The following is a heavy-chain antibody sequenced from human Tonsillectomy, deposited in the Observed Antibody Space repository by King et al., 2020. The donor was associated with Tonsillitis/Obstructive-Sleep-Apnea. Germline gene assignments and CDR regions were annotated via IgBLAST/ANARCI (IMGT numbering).Heavy chain of an antibody. CDR2: INTNTGNP. CDR3: ARPGDSSGWYWFDP. CDR1: GDTFTNYA. Sequence: VQLVESGSELKKPGASVKVSCKASGDTFTNYAMNWVRQAPGQGLEWMGWINTNTGNPTYAQGFTGRFVFSLCTSVSTAYLQISSLKAEDTAVYYCARPGDSSGWYWFDPWGQGTLVTVSS. V-gene: IGHV7-4-1*02. J-gene: IGHJ5*02. D-gene: IGHD6-19*01.